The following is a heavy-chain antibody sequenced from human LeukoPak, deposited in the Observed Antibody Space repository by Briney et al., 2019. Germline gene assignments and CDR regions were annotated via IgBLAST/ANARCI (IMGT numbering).Heavy chain of an antibody. CDR3: ARDAGISSYFDY. J-gene: IGHJ4*02. CDR2: ISYDGSNK. V-gene: IGHV3-30*19. CDR1: GYTFRRNG. D-gene: IGHD3-10*01. Sequence: GGSLRLSCAASGYTFRRNGMHWVRQAPGKGLEWVAVISYDGSNKYYADSVKGRFTISRDNSKNTLYLQMNSLRAEDTAVYYCARDAGISSYFDYWGQGTLVTVSS.